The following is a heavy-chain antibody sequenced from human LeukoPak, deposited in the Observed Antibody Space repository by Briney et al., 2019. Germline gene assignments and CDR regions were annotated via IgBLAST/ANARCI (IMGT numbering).Heavy chain of an antibody. CDR2: IYSDGRT. CDR3: ARAVQDGNIYFQH. Sequence: GGSLRLSCAASGFTVSNNHLSWVRQAPGKGLAWVAVIYSDGRTYYADSAKGRFTVSRDNSKNTLYLQMDGLRAEDTAVYYCARAVQDGNIYFQHWGQGTLVTVSS. CDR1: GFTVSNNH. V-gene: IGHV3-66*01. J-gene: IGHJ1*01. D-gene: IGHD2/OR15-2a*01.